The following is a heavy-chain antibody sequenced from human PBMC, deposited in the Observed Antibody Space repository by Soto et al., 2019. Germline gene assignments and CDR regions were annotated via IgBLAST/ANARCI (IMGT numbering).Heavy chain of an antibody. D-gene: IGHD2-2*01. CDR2: IKFDGSEK. V-gene: IGHV3-7*03. CDR3: VKDGGYRSSATCYSPRNHYFDA. Sequence: GGSLRLSCAASGFDFSVYWMSWVRQAPGKGPEWVANIKFDGSEKQYVDSVKGRFTISGDNARNSVFLQMNSLRAGDTAVYYCVKDGGYRSSATCYSPRNHYFDAWGQGTLVTVSS. J-gene: IGHJ5*02. CDR1: GFDFSVYW.